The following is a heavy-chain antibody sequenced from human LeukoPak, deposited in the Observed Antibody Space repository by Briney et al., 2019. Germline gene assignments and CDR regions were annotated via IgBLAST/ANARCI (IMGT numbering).Heavy chain of an antibody. V-gene: IGHV3-33*01. CDR1: GFTFSSDG. Sequence: GGSLRLSCAAPGFTFSSDGMHSVRQAPGKGLELVAVIWYDGSNKYCADSVKGRFTISRDNSKNTRYLQMNSLRAEDTAVYYCARGERGYYDSSGYYTFDYWGQGTLVTVSS. CDR3: ARGERGYYDSSGYYTFDY. CDR2: IWYDGSNK. D-gene: IGHD3-22*01. J-gene: IGHJ4*02.